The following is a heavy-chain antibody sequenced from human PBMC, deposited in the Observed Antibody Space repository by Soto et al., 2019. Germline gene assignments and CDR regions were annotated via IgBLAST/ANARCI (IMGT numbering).Heavy chain of an antibody. V-gene: IGHV3-7*01. D-gene: IGHD1-1*01. CDR3: ARTGDGHHDFLDY. CDR1: GFTFSSYW. J-gene: IGHJ4*02. Sequence: AGGSLRLSCADSGFTFSSYWMNWVRQAPGKGLEWVANINQDGNEDNLLDSVKGRFTISRDNAKNSLFLQMNSLRVDDTAVYYCARTGDGHHDFLDYWGQGALVTVSS. CDR2: INQDGNED.